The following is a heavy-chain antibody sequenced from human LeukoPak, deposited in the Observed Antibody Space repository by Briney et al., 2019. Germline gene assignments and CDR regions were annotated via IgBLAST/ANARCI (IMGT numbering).Heavy chain of an antibody. J-gene: IGHJ4*02. D-gene: IGHD2-21*01. Sequence: GESLKISCKGSGYSFTSYWIGWVRQMPGKGLGWMGIIYPGDSDTRYSPSFQGQVTISADKSISTAYLQWSSLKASDTAMYYCARLAYCGGDCYLHYFDYWGQGTLVTVSS. V-gene: IGHV5-51*01. CDR3: ARLAYCGGDCYLHYFDY. CDR1: GYSFTSYW. CDR2: IYPGDSDT.